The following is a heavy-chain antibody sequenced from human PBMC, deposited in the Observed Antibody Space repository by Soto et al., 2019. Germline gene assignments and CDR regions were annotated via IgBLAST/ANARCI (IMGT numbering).Heavy chain of an antibody. CDR2: ISISSSTI. V-gene: IGHV3-48*02. D-gene: IGHD5-18*01. Sequence: GWSLRLSCAASGFTFSSYSMNWVRPAPGKGLEWVSYISISSSTIYYADSVKGRFTISRDNAKNSLYLQMNSLRDEDTAVYYCARDYSLWDYVIYWGQGTLVTVSS. CDR3: ARDYSLWDYVIY. CDR1: GFTFSSYS. J-gene: IGHJ4*02.